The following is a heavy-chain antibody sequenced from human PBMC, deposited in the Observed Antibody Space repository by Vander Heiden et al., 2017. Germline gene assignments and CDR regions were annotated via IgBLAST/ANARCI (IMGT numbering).Heavy chain of an antibody. CDR1: EFTSSGSV. CDR3: TTGSGGSDAFDI. J-gene: IGHJ3*02. D-gene: IGHD2-15*01. Sequence: VQLVVSGGGLVLPGGSLNICCEASEFTSSGSVMHWVRQASGKGVGWVGRIRSKANSAATAYAASVKGRFTISRDDSKNTAYLQMSSLKTEDTAVYYCTTGSGGSDAFDIWGQGTMVTVSS. V-gene: IGHV3-73*02. CDR2: IRSKANSAAT.